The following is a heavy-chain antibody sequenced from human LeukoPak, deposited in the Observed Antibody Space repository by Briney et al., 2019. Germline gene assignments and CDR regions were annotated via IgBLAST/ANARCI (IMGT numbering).Heavy chain of an antibody. Sequence: EASVKVSCKASGGTFSSYAISWVRQAPGQGLEWMGGIIPIFGTANYAQKFQGRVTITADESTSTAYMELSSLRSEDTAVCYCARDNLVAGAYLADGDDYWGQGTLVTVSS. CDR1: GGTFSSYA. J-gene: IGHJ4*02. D-gene: IGHD2-8*02. CDR2: IIPIFGTA. CDR3: ARDNLVAGAYLADGDDY. V-gene: IGHV1-69*13.